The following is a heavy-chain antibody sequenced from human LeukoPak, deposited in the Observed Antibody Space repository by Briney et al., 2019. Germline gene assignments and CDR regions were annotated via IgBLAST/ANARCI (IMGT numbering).Heavy chain of an antibody. D-gene: IGHD3-16*01. CDR2: MKGTGET. CDR3: ARASWVSSADAVR. CDR1: GLSFSSFA. J-gene: IGHJ4*02. V-gene: IGHV3-23*01. Sequence: GGSLRLSCAASGLSFSSFAMSWVRQAPARGLEWLSSMKGTGETFYADSVRGRFTLSRDDSRNTVYLQLNNLRVEDTAVYCCARASWVSSADAVRWGQGTVVTVSS.